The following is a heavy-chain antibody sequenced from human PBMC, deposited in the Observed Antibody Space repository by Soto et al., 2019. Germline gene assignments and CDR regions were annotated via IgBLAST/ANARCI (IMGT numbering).Heavy chain of an antibody. J-gene: IGHJ4*02. CDR2: IYYSGST. D-gene: IGHD1-20*01. Sequence: QVQLQESGPGLVKPSETLSLTCTVSGGSISSYYWSWIRQPPGKGLEWIGYIYYSGSTNYNPSLKSRLTISVDTSKNQFSLKLSSVTAADTAVYYCVRYHWNGTPAFDYWGQGTLVTVSS. CDR3: VRYHWNGTPAFDY. V-gene: IGHV4-59*01. CDR1: GGSISSYY.